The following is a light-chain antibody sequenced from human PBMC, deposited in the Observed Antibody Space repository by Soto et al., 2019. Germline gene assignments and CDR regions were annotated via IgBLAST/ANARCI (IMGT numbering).Light chain of an antibody. CDR1: QDIRIY. V-gene: IGKV1-5*03. CDR3: HHSPSHSEA. J-gene: IGKJ1*01. CDR2: KAS. Sequence: EIQMTHSPSTRAASGGDIVTITFQESQDIRIYLNWLQQKTGKAPKLLIYKASTLKSGVPSRFSGSGSGTDFTLTISSLQPDDFATYSCHHSPSHSEALGQGTQLDIK.